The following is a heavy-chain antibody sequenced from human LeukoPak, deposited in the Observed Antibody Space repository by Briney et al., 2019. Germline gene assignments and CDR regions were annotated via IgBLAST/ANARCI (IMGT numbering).Heavy chain of an antibody. CDR1: DGSISSYY. D-gene: IGHD3-22*01. CDR3: ARELAYYYDSSGYPDTFDI. V-gene: IGHV4-59*01. J-gene: IGHJ3*02. Sequence: SETLSLTCSVSDGSISSYYWSWIRQPPGKGLEWIGYIYYSGSTNYNPSLKRRVTMSVDTSKNQFSLKLSSVTAADTAVYYCARELAYYYDSSGYPDTFDIWGQGTMVTVSS. CDR2: IYYSGST.